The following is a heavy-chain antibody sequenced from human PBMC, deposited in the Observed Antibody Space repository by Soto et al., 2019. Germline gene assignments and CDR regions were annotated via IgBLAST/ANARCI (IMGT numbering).Heavy chain of an antibody. J-gene: IGHJ4*02. V-gene: IGHV4-39*01. CDR3: AKNLPRTGRFDY. CDR1: GASITSTTYF. Sequence: SETLSLTCSLSGASITSTTYFWAWIRQPPGKGLEWFGSIYYSCKTHYNPSLKSRTTISVERSRNQFSLQVSSVTAADTAVYYCAKNLPRTGRFDYWGQGTVVT. CDR2: IYYSCKT.